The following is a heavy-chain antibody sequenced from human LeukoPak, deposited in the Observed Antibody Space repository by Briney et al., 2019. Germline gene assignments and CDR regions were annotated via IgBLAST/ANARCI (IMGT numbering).Heavy chain of an antibody. CDR1: GFTFSSYG. V-gene: IGHV3-30*02. D-gene: IGHD3-3*01. Sequence: PGRSLRLSCAASGFTFSSYGMHWVRQAPGKGLEWVAFIRYDGSNKYYADSVKGRFTISRDNSKNTLYLQMNSLRAEDTAVYYCAKSARITIFGVVIGPLDYWGQGTLVTVSS. J-gene: IGHJ4*02. CDR2: IRYDGSNK. CDR3: AKSARITIFGVVIGPLDY.